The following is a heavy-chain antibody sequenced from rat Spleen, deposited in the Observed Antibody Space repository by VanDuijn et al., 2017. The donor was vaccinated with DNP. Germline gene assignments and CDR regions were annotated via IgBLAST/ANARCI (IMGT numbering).Heavy chain of an antibody. CDR2: IYPKNGAT. Sequence: QVQLLQSGAVLVKPGASVKMSCKASGFTFTDYWVTWVKQSHGKSLEWIGDIYPKNGATNFNENFKGKATLTVDKSTNTAYMELSRLTSEDSAIYYCTRYYYEGSYYSGWYFDFWGPGTMVTVSS. CDR3: TRYYYEGSYYSGWYFDF. D-gene: IGHD1-12*02. J-gene: IGHJ1*01. CDR1: GFTFTDYW. V-gene: IGHV1-36*01.